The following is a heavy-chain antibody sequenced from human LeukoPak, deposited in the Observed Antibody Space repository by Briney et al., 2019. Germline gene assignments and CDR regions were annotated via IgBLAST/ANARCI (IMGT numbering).Heavy chain of an antibody. J-gene: IGHJ4*02. CDR1: GGSVSSYS. CDR2: IYYSGST. Sequence: PSETLSLTCTVSGGSVSSYSWSWIRQPPGKGLEWVGYIYYSGSTNYNPSLKSRVTISVDTSKNQFSLKLSSVTAADTAVYYCARGAVAGTSFIDYWGQGTLVTVSS. D-gene: IGHD6-19*01. CDR3: ARGAVAGTSFIDY. V-gene: IGHV4-59*02.